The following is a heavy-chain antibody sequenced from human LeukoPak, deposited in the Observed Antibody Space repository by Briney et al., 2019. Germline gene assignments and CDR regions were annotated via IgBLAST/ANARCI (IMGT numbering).Heavy chain of an antibody. V-gene: IGHV3-7*01. CDR3: VRVRHGDYFDP. D-gene: IGHD4-17*01. J-gene: IGHJ4*02. Sequence: GGSLRLSCEASGFTFSGNWMSWVRQAPGKGLEWVASINPDGSQKLYVDSVKGRFTISRDNTKGSLYLQMNSLGAEDTAMYYCVRVRHGDYFDPWGLGTLVTVSS. CDR1: GFTFSGNW. CDR2: INPDGSQK.